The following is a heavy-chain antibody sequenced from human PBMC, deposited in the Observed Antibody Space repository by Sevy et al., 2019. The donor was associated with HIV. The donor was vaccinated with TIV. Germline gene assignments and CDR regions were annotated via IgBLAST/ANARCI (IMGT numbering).Heavy chain of an antibody. V-gene: IGHV3-15*01. J-gene: IGHJ4*02. CDR1: GFTFSNAW. CDR2: IKSKIDGETT. CDR3: ATAPGYYDSSPFDY. Sequence: GGSLRLSCAVCGFTFSNAWMNWVRQAPGTGLQWVGLIKSKIDGETTDYAAPVKGRFTISRDDSKNTVYLQMNSLKTEDTAVYYCATAPGYYDSSPFDYWGPGTLVTVSS. D-gene: IGHD3-22*01.